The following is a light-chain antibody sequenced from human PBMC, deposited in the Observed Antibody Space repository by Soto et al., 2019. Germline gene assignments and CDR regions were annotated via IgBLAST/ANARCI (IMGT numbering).Light chain of an antibody. CDR1: SSDVGAYKY. CDR2: EVS. Sequence: QSALTQPPSASGSPGQSVTISCTGTSSDVGAYKYVSWYQQHPGKAPKLIISEVSQRPSGVTDRFSGSKSGNTASLTVSGLQPEDEADYYCSSYAGSNNLVFGGGTKLTVL. J-gene: IGLJ3*02. V-gene: IGLV2-8*01. CDR3: SSYAGSNNLV.